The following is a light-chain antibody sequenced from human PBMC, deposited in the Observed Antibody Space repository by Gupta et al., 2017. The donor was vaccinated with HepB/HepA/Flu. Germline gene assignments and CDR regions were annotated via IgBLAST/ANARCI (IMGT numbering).Light chain of an antibody. J-gene: IGKJ4*01. V-gene: IGKV1-39*01. Sequence: DIQMTQSPSSLSASVGDRITITCRASQSIGTFLNWYQQKPGKAPNLLIHAASSLRSGVPSRFSGKSSETDFTLTISSLEPDDFATHYCRQSVKTPLTFGGRTKVDVK. CDR3: RQSVKTPLT. CDR1: QSIGTF. CDR2: AAS.